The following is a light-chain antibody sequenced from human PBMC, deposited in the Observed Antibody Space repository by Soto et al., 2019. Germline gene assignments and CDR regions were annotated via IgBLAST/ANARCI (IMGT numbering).Light chain of an antibody. CDR3: HQYSSTPT. Sequence: DIVMTQSPDSLSVSLGESATINCKSSQSVLYSSNNKNYLAWYQQKPGQPPTLLIYWASTRESGVPDRFSGSGSGTDFTLTISSLQAEDVAVYCCHQYSSTPTFGQGTKVEIK. J-gene: IGKJ1*01. V-gene: IGKV4-1*01. CDR2: WAS. CDR1: QSVLYSSNNKNY.